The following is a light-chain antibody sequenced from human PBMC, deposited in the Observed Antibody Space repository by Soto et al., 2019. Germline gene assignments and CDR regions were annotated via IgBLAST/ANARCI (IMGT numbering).Light chain of an antibody. CDR1: LNVNSY. J-gene: IGKJ5*01. V-gene: IGKV3-11*01. CDR2: DAS. CDR3: QQLPYLPPIR. Sequence: VAVSLSQRERATLSCRASLNVNSYLAWYQQKPGQAPGLLIYDASNRAAGIPARFSGSGSGTDFTLTISSLEPEDFAIYYCQQLPYLPPIRFCQVTRL.